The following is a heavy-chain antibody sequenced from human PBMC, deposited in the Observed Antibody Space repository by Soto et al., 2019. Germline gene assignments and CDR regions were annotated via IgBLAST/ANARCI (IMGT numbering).Heavy chain of an antibody. CDR1: GFSLTTSGVG. J-gene: IGHJ4*02. CDR3: AHIVLRTVFGLVTTTAIYFDF. V-gene: IGHV2-5*02. CDR2: TYWDDDK. Sequence: QITLNESGPTQVKPRQTLTLTCTFSGFSLTTSGVGVGWIRQSPGKAPEWLALTYWDDDKRYSPSLKSRLTITKDTFKSQVVLTMADLDPADTATYYCAHIVLRTVFGLVTTTAIYFDFWGQGTPVAVSS. D-gene: IGHD3-3*01.